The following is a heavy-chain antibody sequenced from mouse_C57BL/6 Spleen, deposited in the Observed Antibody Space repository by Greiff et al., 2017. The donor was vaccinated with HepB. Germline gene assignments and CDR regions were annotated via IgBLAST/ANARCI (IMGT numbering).Heavy chain of an antibody. CDR3: ARWDYGSSYDAMDY. V-gene: IGHV1-39*01. CDR1: GYSFTDYN. D-gene: IGHD1-1*01. CDR2: INPNYGTT. Sequence: VQLKQSGPELVKPGASVKISCKASGYSFTDYNMNWVKQSHGKSLEWIGVINPNYGTTSYNQKFKGKATLTVDQSSSTAYMQLNSLTSEDSAVYYCARWDYGSSYDAMDYWGQGTSVTVSS. J-gene: IGHJ4*01.